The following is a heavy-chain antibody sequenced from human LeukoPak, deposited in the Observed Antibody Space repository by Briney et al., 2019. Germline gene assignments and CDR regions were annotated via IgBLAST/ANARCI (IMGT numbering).Heavy chain of an antibody. V-gene: IGHV3-23*01. CDR3: ARGQDYYGSGRYGMDV. Sequence: TGGSLRLSCAASGFTFSDFAMSWVRQAPGKGLEWVSAISGNGGDTYYADSVKGRFTISRDNSKNTLYLQMNSLRAEDTAVYYCARGQDYYGSGRYGMDVWGQGTTVTVSS. CDR2: ISGNGGDT. D-gene: IGHD3-10*01. CDR1: GFTFSDFA. J-gene: IGHJ6*02.